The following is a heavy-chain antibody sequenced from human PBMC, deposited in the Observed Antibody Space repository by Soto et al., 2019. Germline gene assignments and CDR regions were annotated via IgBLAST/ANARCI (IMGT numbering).Heavy chain of an antibody. CDR3: ARYSSAWGL. CDR2: IKYDGSET. Sequence: HPVGSLRLSCAASGFTFSTYLMSWVRQAPGKGLEWVANIKYDGSETYYVDSVKGRFTISRDNAKNSLYLQMNSLRGEDTAVYYCARYSSAWGLWGQGTLVTVSS. D-gene: IGHD6-19*01. J-gene: IGHJ4*02. V-gene: IGHV3-7*01. CDR1: GFTFSTYL.